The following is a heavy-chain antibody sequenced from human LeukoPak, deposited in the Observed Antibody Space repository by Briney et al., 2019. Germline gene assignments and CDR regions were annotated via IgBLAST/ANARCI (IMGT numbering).Heavy chain of an antibody. CDR2: IIPIFGTA. V-gene: IGHV1-69*15. J-gene: IGHJ3*02. Sequence: EASVKVSCKASGGTFSSYAISWVRQAPGQGLEWMGRIIPIFGTANYAQKFQGRVTITADESTSTAYMELSSLRSEDTAVYYCARVRDGYTDAFDIWGQGTMVTVSS. D-gene: IGHD5-24*01. CDR3: ARVRDGYTDAFDI. CDR1: GGTFSSYA.